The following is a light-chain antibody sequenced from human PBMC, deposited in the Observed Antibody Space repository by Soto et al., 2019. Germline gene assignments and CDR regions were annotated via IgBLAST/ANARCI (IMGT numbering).Light chain of an antibody. J-gene: IGKJ1*01. Sequence: EIVLTQSPGTLSLSPGERATLSCRASQSVSSSHLAWYQQNPGQAPRLLIYAASSRATGIPDRFSGSGSGTDFTLTISRLEPEDFAVYYCQQYGSSPWTFRQGTKVEIK. CDR2: AAS. CDR1: QSVSSSH. CDR3: QQYGSSPWT. V-gene: IGKV3-20*01.